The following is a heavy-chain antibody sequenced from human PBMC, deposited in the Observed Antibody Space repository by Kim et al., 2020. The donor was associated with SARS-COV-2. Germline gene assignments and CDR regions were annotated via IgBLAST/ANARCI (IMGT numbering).Heavy chain of an antibody. CDR1: GYTLTELS. D-gene: IGHD3-22*01. CDR3: ATSPVVVVTPWFAP. Sequence: ASVKVSCKGSGYTLTELSMHWVRQAPGKGLEWMGGFDPEDAETIYAQKFQGRVTMTEDTSTDTAYMELSSLRSEDTAVYYCATSPVVVVTPWFAPWGQGTLVTVSS. V-gene: IGHV1-24*01. CDR2: FDPEDAET. J-gene: IGHJ5*02.